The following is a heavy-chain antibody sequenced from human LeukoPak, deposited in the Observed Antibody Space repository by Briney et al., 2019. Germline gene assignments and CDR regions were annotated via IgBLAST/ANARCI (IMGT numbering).Heavy chain of an antibody. V-gene: IGHV4-34*01. J-gene: IGHJ3*02. Sequence: SETLSLTCAVYGGSFSGYYWSWIRQPPGEGLEWIGEINHSGSTNYNPSLKSRVTISVDTSKNQFSLKLSSVTAADTAVYYCARGLAGYSSGWYRSKVAFDIWGQGTMVTVSS. CDR1: GGSFSGYY. CDR3: ARGLAGYSSGWYRSKVAFDI. D-gene: IGHD6-19*01. CDR2: INHSGST.